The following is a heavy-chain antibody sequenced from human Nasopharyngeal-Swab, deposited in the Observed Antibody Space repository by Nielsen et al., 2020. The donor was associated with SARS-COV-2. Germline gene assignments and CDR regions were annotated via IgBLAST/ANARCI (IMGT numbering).Heavy chain of an antibody. Sequence: WVRQAPGQRLEWMGWINAGNGNTKYSQKFQGRVTITRDTSASTAYMELSSLRSEDTAVYYCARQWEGYSYYYGSGSRTRLYYYYYYMDVWGKGTTVTVSS. J-gene: IGHJ6*03. D-gene: IGHD3-10*01. CDR2: INAGNGNT. CDR3: ARQWEGYSYYYGSGSRTRLYYYYYYMDV. V-gene: IGHV1-3*01.